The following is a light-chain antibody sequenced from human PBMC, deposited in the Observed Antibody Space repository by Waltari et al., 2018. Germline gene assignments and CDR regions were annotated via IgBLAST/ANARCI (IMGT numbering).Light chain of an antibody. CDR2: DGR. J-gene: IGLJ3*02. V-gene: IGLV2-14*01. CDR1: SSDIGVYIY. Sequence: QSALTQPASVSGSPGQSIPLSCFGTSSDIGVYIYVSWYQQYPGKAPKLMIYDGRKGPSGVSDRFSGSKSDNTASLTISGLRAEDEADYYCNSYTRKTASVVFGGGTKLTVL. CDR3: NSYTRKTASVV.